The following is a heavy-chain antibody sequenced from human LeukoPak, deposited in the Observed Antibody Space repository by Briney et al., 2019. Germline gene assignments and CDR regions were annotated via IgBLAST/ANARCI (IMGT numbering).Heavy chain of an antibody. Sequence: ASVKVSCKASGYTFTGYYMHWVRQAPGQGLEWIGRINPNSGGTNYAQKFQGRVTMTRDTSISTAYMELSRLRSDDTAVYYCARTYYYDSSGYYSSGWFDPWGQGTLVTVSS. J-gene: IGHJ5*02. CDR2: INPNSGGT. V-gene: IGHV1-2*06. D-gene: IGHD3-22*01. CDR1: GYTFTGYY. CDR3: ARTYYYDSSGYYSSGWFDP.